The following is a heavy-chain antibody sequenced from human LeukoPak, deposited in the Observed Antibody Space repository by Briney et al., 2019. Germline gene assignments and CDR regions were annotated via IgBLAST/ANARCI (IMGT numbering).Heavy chain of an antibody. CDR3: ARENTVRDY. CDR2: IKQDGSEK. D-gene: IGHD4-17*01. V-gene: IGHV3-7*01. CDR1: GFTFSGYW. J-gene: IGHJ4*02. Sequence: GGSLRLSCAVYGFTFSGYWVSWVRESPGKGLEWVANIKQDGSEKYYVDSVKGRFTISRDNAKNSLYLQMNSLRAEDTAVYYCARENTVRDYWGQGTLVTVSS.